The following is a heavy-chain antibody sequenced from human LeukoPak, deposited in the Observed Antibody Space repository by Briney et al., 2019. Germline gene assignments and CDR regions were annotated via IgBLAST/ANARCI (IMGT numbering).Heavy chain of an antibody. J-gene: IGHJ4*02. V-gene: IGHV3-21*01. CDR3: TKLAKYFYGSETYYFFEH. D-gene: IGHD3-10*01. Sequence: GGSLRLSCAASGFTFSSYSMNWVRQAPGKGLEWVSSISSSSSYIYYADSVKGRFTISRDNAKNSLYLQMNRLRVEDTAVYYCTKLAKYFYGSETYYFFEHWGQGTPVTASS. CDR1: GFTFSSYS. CDR2: ISSSSSYI.